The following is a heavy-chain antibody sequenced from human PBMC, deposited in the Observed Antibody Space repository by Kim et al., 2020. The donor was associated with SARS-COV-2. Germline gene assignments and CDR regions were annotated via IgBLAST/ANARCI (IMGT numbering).Heavy chain of an antibody. CDR3: ARGVRITMIVVVITTDYYYYLDV. V-gene: IGHV1-8*01. CDR1: GYTFTRYD. Sequence: ASVKVSCKASGYTFTRYDINWVRQATGQGLEWMGWMNPNSGNTGYAQKFQGRVTMTRNTSISTAYMELSSLRSEDTAVYYCARGVRITMIVVVITTDYYYYLDVWGKGTTVTVSS. D-gene: IGHD3-22*01. J-gene: IGHJ6*03. CDR2: MNPNSGNT.